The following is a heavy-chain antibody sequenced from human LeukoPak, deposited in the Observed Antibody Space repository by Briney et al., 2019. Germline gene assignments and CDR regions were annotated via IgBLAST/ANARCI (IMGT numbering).Heavy chain of an antibody. V-gene: IGHV3-9*01. D-gene: IGHD6-19*01. CDR1: GFTFDDYA. J-gene: IGHJ1*01. CDR3: AKDSSGWYSGQYFQH. Sequence: GGSLRLSCAASGFTFDDYAMHWVRQAPGKGLEWVSGISWNSGSIGYADSVKGRFTISRDNAKNSLYLQMNSLRAEDTALNYCAKDSSGWYSGQYFQHWGQGTLVTVSS. CDR2: ISWNSGSI.